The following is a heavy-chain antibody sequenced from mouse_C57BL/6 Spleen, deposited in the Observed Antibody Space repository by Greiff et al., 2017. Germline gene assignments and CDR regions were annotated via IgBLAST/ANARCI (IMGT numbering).Heavy chain of an antibody. Sequence: QVQLQQPGAELVKPGASVKLSCKASGYTFTSYWMHWVKQRPGQGLEWIGMIHPNSGSTNYNEKFKSKATLTVDKSSSTAYMQLSSLTSEDSAVYYCSRGGGSSEFAYWGQGTLVTVSA. D-gene: IGHD1-1*01. CDR1: GYTFTSYW. CDR2: IHPNSGST. CDR3: SRGGGSSEFAY. J-gene: IGHJ3*01. V-gene: IGHV1-64*01.